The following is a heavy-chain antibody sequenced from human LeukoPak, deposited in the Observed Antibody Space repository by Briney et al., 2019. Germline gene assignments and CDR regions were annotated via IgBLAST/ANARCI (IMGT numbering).Heavy chain of an antibody. D-gene: IGHD5-18*01. CDR2: LKTKADGGTT. V-gene: IGHV3-15*01. CDR1: GFTFSNAW. CDR3: TTDGLVDYTYGLDY. Sequence: PGGSLRLSCAASGFTFSNAWMSWVRQAPGKGLEWVGRLKTKADGGTTDYAAPVKGRFTISRDDSKNTLYLQMNSLKSEDTAVYYCTTDGLVDYTYGLDYWGQGTLVTVSS. J-gene: IGHJ4*02.